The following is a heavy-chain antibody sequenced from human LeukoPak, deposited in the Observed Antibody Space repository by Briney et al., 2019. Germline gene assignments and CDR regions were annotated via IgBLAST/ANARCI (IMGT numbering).Heavy chain of an antibody. CDR3: ARDRGGYDFRYFDL. CDR1: GASISSYY. CDR2: IYYSGST. Sequence: SETLSLTCTVSGASISSYYWSWIRQHPGKGLEWIGYIYYSGSTYYNPSLKSRVTISVDTSKNQFSLKLSSVTAADTAVYYCARDRGGYDFRYFDLWGRGTLVTVSS. J-gene: IGHJ2*01. V-gene: IGHV4-59*06. D-gene: IGHD5-12*01.